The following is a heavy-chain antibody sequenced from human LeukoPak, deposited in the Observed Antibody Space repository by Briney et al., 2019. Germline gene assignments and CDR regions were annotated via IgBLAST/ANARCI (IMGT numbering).Heavy chain of an antibody. J-gene: IGHJ6*02. V-gene: IGHV4-59*12. D-gene: IGHD6-13*01. CDR3: ARVSPIPAAGSSYYFAMDV. Sequence: SETLSLTCIVSGGSISGYYWSWIRQPPGKGLEWIGYIYYSGSTNYNPSLKSRVTISVDTSKNQFSLKLTSVTAADTAVYYCARVSPIPAAGSSYYFAMDVWGQGTTVTVSS. CDR1: GGSISGYY. CDR2: IYYSGST.